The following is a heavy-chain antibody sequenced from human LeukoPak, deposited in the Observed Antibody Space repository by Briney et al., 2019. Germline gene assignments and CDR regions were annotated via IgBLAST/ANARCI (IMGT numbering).Heavy chain of an antibody. V-gene: IGHV4-59*12. CDR2: IYYSGST. CDR3: ARTRSSWYSNYYYYMDV. J-gene: IGHJ6*03. D-gene: IGHD6-13*01. CDR1: GGSISSYY. Sequence: EPSETLSLTCTVSGGSISSYYWSWIRQPPGKGLEWIGYIYYSGSTNYNPSLKSRVTISVDTSKNQFSLKLSSVTAADTAVYYCARTRSSWYSNYYYYMDVWGKGTTVTVSS.